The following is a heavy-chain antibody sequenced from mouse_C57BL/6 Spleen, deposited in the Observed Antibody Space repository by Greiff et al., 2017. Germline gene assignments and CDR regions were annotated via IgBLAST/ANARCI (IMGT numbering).Heavy chain of an antibody. CDR2: IYPRDGST. D-gene: IGHD4-1*01. CDR3: ARSQLTGTSWFAY. Sequence: VQLQESGPELVKPGASVKLSCKASGYTFTSYDINWVKLRPGQGLEWIGWIYPRDGSTKYNEKFKGKATLTVDTSSSTAYMELHSLTSEDSAVYFCARSQLTGTSWFAYWGQGTLVTVSA. J-gene: IGHJ3*01. V-gene: IGHV1-85*01. CDR1: GYTFTSYD.